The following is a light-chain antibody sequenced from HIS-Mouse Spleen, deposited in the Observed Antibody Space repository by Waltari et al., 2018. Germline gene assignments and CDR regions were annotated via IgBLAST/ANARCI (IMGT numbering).Light chain of an antibody. CDR2: DVR. CDR1: SRYVGGSNY. J-gene: IGLJ1*01. CDR3: CSYAGSYTYV. Sequence: QSALTQPRSVSGSPGQSVTISCTGTSRYVGGSNYVSWYQQHPGKAPQLKIYDVRKRPSGVPDPFSGSKSGHTASLTISGLQAEDEADYYCCSYAGSYTYVFGTGTKVTVL. V-gene: IGLV2-11*01.